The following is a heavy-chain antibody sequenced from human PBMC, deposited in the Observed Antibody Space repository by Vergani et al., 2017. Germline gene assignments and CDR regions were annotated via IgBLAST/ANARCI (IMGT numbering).Heavy chain of an antibody. Sequence: QVHLVESGGGVVQPGRSLRLSCVVSGFISSYYGMHWVRQAPGKGLEWLAVISYDGTQKYYADSVKGRFTISRDNSKSTLYLQMNSLITEDTAVYYCATKSCGTPGCQIGYFREWGQGTLVTVSS. CDR1: GFISSYYG. J-gene: IGHJ1*01. V-gene: IGHV3-30*03. CDR2: ISYDGTQK. CDR3: ATKSCGTPGCQIGYFRE. D-gene: IGHD1-1*01.